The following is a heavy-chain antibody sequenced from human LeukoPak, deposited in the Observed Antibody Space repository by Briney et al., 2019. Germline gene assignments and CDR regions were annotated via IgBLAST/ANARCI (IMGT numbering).Heavy chain of an antibody. Sequence: GGSLRLSCAASGFTFSTFGMHWVRQAPGKGLEWVALISYDGSNKYYADSVKGRFTISRDNSKNTLYLQMNSLRAEDTAVYYCARAIAVAGTYWGQGTLVTVSS. V-gene: IGHV3-30*03. J-gene: IGHJ4*02. D-gene: IGHD6-19*01. CDR2: ISYDGSNK. CDR1: GFTFSTFG. CDR3: ARAIAVAGTY.